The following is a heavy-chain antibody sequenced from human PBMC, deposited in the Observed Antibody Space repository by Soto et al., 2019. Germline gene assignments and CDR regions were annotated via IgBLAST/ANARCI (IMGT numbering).Heavy chain of an antibody. V-gene: IGHV3-74*01. CDR1: GFTFSSYW. D-gene: IGHD3-22*01. J-gene: IGHJ4*02. CDR3: ARPRYDGSGTPFDH. CDR2: INGDGSTT. Sequence: GGSLRLSCAASGFTFSSYWMHWVRQAPGKGLVWVSRINGDGSTTTYADSVKGRFIFSRDNAKNMLYLQMNSLTAEDTAVYYCARPRYDGSGTPFDHWGQGTLVTVSS.